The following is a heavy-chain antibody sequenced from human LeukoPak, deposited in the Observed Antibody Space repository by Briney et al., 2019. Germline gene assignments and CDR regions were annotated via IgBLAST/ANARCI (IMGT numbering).Heavy chain of an antibody. Sequence: GGTLRLSCAASGFTFSSYGMTWVRQAPGKGLEWVSGISGSAGSTYYADSVKGRFTISRDNSKNTLYLQMNSLRAEDTAVYYCARHLKDCGGDCYSGAFDIWGQGTMVTVSS. J-gene: IGHJ3*02. CDR1: GFTFSSYG. V-gene: IGHV3-23*01. CDR3: ARHLKDCGGDCYSGAFDI. CDR2: ISGSAGST. D-gene: IGHD2-21*02.